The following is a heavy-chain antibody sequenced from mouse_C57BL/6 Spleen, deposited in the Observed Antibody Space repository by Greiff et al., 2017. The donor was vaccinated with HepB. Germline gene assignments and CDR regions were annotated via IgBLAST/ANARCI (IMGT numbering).Heavy chain of an antibody. CDR1: GYAFTNYL. V-gene: IGHV1-54*01. CDR3: ARSPDYDGAWFAY. Sequence: QVQLQQSGAELVRPGTSVKVSCKASGYAFTNYLIEWVKQRPGQGLEWIGVINPGSGGTNYNEKFKGKATLTADKSSSTAYMQLSSLTSEDSAVYFWARSPDYDGAWFAYWGQGTLVTVSA. D-gene: IGHD2-4*01. J-gene: IGHJ3*01. CDR2: INPGSGGT.